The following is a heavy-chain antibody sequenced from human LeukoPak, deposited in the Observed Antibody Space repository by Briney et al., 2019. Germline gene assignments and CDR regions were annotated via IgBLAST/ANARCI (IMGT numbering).Heavy chain of an antibody. CDR3: AKARYYYDSSGSFDY. CDR1: GLTFSSYG. CDR2: IWYDGSNK. D-gene: IGHD3-22*01. J-gene: IGHJ4*02. Sequence: SGGSLRLSCAASGLTFSSYGMHWVRQAPGKGLEWVAVIWYDGSNKYYADSVKGRFTISRDNSKNTLYLQTNSLRAEDTAVYYCAKARYYYDSSGSFDYWGQGTLVTVSS. V-gene: IGHV3-33*06.